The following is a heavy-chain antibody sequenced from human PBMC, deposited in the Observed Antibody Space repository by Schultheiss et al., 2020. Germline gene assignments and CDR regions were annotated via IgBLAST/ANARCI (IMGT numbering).Heavy chain of an antibody. J-gene: IGHJ5*02. V-gene: IGHV4-34*01. D-gene: IGHD3-22*01. CDR3: ARRSGWWLLAWFDP. CDR1: GGSFSGYY. Sequence: SATMSLTCAVYGGSFSGYYWSWIRQPPGKGLEWIGEINHSGSTNYNPSLKSRVTISVDTSKNQFSLKLSSVTAADTAVYYCARRSGWWLLAWFDPWGPGTLFTVAS. CDR2: INHSGST.